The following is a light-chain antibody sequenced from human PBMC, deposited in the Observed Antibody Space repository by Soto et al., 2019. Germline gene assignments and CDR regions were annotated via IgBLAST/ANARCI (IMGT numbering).Light chain of an antibody. CDR3: QHYYNWPRT. V-gene: IGKV3-15*01. J-gene: IGKJ1*01. CDR1: QSVSSN. CDR2: GAS. Sequence: EIVMTQSPATLSVSPGERATLSCMASQSVSSNLAWYQQKPGQAPRLLIYGASTRATGIPGRFSGSGSGTEFTLTISSLQSEDFAVYYCQHYYNWPRTFGQGTKVDIK.